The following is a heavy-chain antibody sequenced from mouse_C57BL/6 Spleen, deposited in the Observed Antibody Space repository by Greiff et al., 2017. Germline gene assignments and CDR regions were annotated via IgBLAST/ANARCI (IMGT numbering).Heavy chain of an antibody. J-gene: IGHJ2*01. CDR3: AREGLTGTCDY. V-gene: IGHV5-6*01. CDR2: ISGGSYT. CDR1: GFTFSSYG. D-gene: IGHD4-1*01. Sequence: EVQLVESGGDLVKPGGSLKLSCAASGFTFSSYGMSWVRQTPDKRLEWVATISGGSYTYYPDSVKGRFTISRDNAKNTLYLQMSSLKSEDTAMYYCAREGLTGTCDYWGKGTTLTVSS.